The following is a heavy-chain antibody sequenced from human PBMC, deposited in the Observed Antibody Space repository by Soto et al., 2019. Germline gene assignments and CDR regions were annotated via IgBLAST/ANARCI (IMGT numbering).Heavy chain of an antibody. V-gene: IGHV3-23*01. CDR3: AKVCLYSYYGMDV. J-gene: IGHJ6*02. Sequence: EVQLLESGGGLVQPGGSLRLSCAASGFTFSSSAMSWVRQAPGKGLEWVSAISDSGGSTYYADSVKGRFTISRDNSKSTLDLQMNSLRAEDTAAYYGAKVCLYSYYGMDVWGQGTTVTVSS. CDR2: ISDSGGST. CDR1: GFTFSSSA.